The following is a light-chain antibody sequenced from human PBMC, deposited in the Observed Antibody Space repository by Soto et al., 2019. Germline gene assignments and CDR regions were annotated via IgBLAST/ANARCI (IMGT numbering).Light chain of an antibody. CDR1: QSVGTY. J-gene: IGKJ2*01. V-gene: IGKV3-11*01. Sequence: EVVLTQSPATLSLSPGERATLSCRASQSVGTYVAWYQQKPGQAPRLLIYDGSNRATGIPARFSGSGSGTVFILTISYLEPEDFAVYYCQQRHKWPPYTFGQGTKVDIK. CDR3: QQRHKWPPYT. CDR2: DGS.